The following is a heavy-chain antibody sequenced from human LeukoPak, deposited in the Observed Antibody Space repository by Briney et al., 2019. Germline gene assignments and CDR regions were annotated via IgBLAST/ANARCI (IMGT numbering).Heavy chain of an antibody. D-gene: IGHD2-2*01. Sequence: GASVKVSCKASGYTFTNYYIHWVRQAPGQGLEWMGIINPSDGATSYAQKFRGRVTMTRVTSTSTVYMELSSLRSEDTAVYYCATDRGYCTSNRCYERNYFDYWGQGSLVTVSS. V-gene: IGHV1-46*01. CDR1: GYTFTNYY. CDR2: INPSDGAT. CDR3: ATDRGYCTSNRCYERNYFDY. J-gene: IGHJ4*02.